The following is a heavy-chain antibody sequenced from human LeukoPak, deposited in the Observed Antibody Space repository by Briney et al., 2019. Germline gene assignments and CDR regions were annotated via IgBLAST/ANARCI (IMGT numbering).Heavy chain of an antibody. D-gene: IGHD1-26*01. CDR2: ISGSGGST. CDR3: AKDTRELMGPFDY. J-gene: IGHJ4*02. CDR1: GFTFSSYA. V-gene: IGHV3-23*01. Sequence: GGSLRLSCAASGFTFSSYAMSWVRQAPGKGLEWVSAISGSGGSTYYADSVKGRFTSSRDNAKNTLYLQMNSLRAEDTAVYYCAKDTRELMGPFDYGGQGTRVTVSS.